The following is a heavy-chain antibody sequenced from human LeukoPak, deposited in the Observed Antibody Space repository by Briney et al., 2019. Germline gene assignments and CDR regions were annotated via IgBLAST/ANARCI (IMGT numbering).Heavy chain of an antibody. D-gene: IGHD4-23*01. CDR2: IIPTGDSS. Sequence: ASGKVSCKASGYTFTSHYIHWVRQAPGQGLEWMGAIIPTGDSSSDTQKFQGRVTMTTDTSTTTVYMELSSLRSEDTAVYYCARAAMWYGGSEYWGQGTLVTVSS. J-gene: IGHJ4*02. CDR1: GYTFTSHY. V-gene: IGHV1-46*01. CDR3: ARAAMWYGGSEY.